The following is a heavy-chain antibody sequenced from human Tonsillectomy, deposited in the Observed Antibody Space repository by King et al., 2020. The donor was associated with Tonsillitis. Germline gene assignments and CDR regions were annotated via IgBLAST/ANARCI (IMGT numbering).Heavy chain of an antibody. J-gene: IGHJ4*02. CDR3: AKDSSSSQYYLDD. D-gene: IGHD6-6*01. CDR2: ILYDVSNE. CDR1: GFTFSSYG. Sequence: VQLVESGGGVVQPGRSLRLSCAASGFTFSSYGMHWVRQASGKGLEWVAVILYDVSNEYYADSVKGRFTISRDNSKNTLYVQMNSLRAEDTAVYYCAKDSSSSQYYLDDWGQGTLVTVSA. V-gene: IGHV3-30*18.